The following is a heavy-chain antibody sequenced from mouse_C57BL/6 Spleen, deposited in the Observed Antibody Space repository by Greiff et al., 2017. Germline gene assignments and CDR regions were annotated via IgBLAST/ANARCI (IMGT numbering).Heavy chain of an antibody. CDR3: ARIMVYDDDFAY. CDR2: IDPSDSET. CDR1: GYTFTSYW. Sequence: VQLQQPGAELVRPGSSVKLSCKASGYTFTSYWMHWVKQRPIQGLEWIGNIDPSDSETHYNQKFKDKATLTIDKSSSTSYMQLSSLTSEDTAVYYCARIMVYDDDFAYWGQVTLVTVSA. D-gene: IGHD2-4*01. V-gene: IGHV1-52*01. J-gene: IGHJ3*01.